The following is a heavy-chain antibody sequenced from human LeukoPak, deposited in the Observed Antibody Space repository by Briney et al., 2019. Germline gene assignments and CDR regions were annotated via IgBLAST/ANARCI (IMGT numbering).Heavy chain of an antibody. CDR3: AGYCSSTSCSTLDAFDI. CDR2: INHSGST. CDR1: GGSFSGCY. D-gene: IGHD2-2*02. V-gene: IGHV4-34*01. Sequence: SETLSLTCAVYGGSFSGCYWSWIRQPPGKGLEWIGEINHSGSTNYNPSLKSRVTISVDTSKNQFSLKLSSVTAADTAVYYCAGYCSSTSCSTLDAFDIWGQGTMVTVSS. J-gene: IGHJ3*02.